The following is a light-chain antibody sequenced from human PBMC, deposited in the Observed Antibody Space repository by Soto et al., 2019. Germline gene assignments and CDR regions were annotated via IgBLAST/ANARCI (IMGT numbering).Light chain of an antibody. CDR1: QSISTW. CDR3: QQYNSYPYT. J-gene: IGKJ2*01. CDR2: DAS. V-gene: IGKV1-5*01. Sequence: DIQMTQSPSTVSASVGDAVTITCRASQSISTWLAWYQQKPGKAPNLLIYDASTLESGGPSGFSGSGSGTEFTLTISRLQPDDSATYYCQQYNSYPYTFGQGTKLEIK.